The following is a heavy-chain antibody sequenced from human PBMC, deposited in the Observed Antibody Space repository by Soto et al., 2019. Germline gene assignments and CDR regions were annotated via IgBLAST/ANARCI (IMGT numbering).Heavy chain of an antibody. J-gene: IGHJ6*02. D-gene: IGHD2-15*01. Sequence: SVKVSCKASGGTFSSYAISWVRQAPGQGLEWMGGIIPIFGTANYAQKFQGRVTITADESTSTAYMELSSLRSEDTAVYYCARKKSGYCSGGSCYGSAGYYDYGMDVWGQGTTVTVSS. CDR3: ARKKSGYCSGGSCYGSAGYYDYGMDV. CDR2: IIPIFGTA. CDR1: GGTFSSYA. V-gene: IGHV1-69*13.